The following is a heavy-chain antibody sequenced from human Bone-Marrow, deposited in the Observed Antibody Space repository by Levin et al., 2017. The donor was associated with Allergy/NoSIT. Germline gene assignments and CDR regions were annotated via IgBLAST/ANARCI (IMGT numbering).Heavy chain of an antibody. CDR3: AKVGHYGWYFDL. CDR2: ISGSGGST. Sequence: GESLKISCAASGFTFSSYAMSWVRQAPGKGLEWVSAISGSGGSTYYADSVKGRFTISRDNSKNTLYLQMNSLRAEDTAVYYCAKVGHYGWYFDLWGRGTLVTVSS. V-gene: IGHV3-23*01. CDR1: GFTFSSYA. J-gene: IGHJ2*01. D-gene: IGHD4-17*01.